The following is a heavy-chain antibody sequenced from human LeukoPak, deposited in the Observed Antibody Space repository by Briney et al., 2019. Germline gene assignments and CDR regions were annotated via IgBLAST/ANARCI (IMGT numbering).Heavy chain of an antibody. Sequence: GASVKVSFKVSGYTLTELSMHWVRQAPGKGREGMGGFDPEDGETIYAQKFQGRVTMTEDTSTDTAYMELSSLRSEDTAVYYCALTPPHCTNGVCSVYFDYWGQGTLVTVSS. J-gene: IGHJ4*02. V-gene: IGHV1-24*01. CDR1: GYTLTELS. CDR3: ALTPPHCTNGVCSVYFDY. D-gene: IGHD2-8*01. CDR2: FDPEDGET.